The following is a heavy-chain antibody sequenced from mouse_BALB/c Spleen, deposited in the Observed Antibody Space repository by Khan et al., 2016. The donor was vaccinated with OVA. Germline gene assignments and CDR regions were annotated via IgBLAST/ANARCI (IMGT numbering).Heavy chain of an antibody. V-gene: IGHV1-7*01. CDR3: ARSPLLRLGFPY. CDR2: INPSTGYT. D-gene: IGHD1-2*01. CDR1: GYTFTSYW. Sequence: VQLQESGAELAKPGASVKMSCKASGYTFTSYWMHWVKQRPGQGLEWIGYINPSTGYTEYNQKFKDKATLTADKSSSTAYIQLNSLTSEDSAVYYCARSPLLRLGFPYWGQGTLVTVSA. J-gene: IGHJ3*01.